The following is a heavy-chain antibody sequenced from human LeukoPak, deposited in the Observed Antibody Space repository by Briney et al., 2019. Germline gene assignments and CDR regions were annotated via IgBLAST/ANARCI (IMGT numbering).Heavy chain of an antibody. CDR1: GYTFTGYY. D-gene: IGHD2-8*01. Sequence: ASVKVSCKAFGYTFTGYYMHWVRQAPGQGLEWMGWINPNSGGTNYAQKFQGRVTMTRDTSISTAYMELSRLRSDDTAVYYCATQCTNGVCNLTEPKRTQRARNYYYYGMDVWGQGTTVTVSS. CDR3: ATQCTNGVCNLTEPKRTQRARNYYYYGMDV. J-gene: IGHJ6*02. CDR2: INPNSGGT. V-gene: IGHV1-2*02.